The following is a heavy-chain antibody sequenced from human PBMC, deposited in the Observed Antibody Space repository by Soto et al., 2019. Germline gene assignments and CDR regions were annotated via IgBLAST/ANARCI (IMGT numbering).Heavy chain of an antibody. CDR2: VYYTGST. Sequence: SETLSLSCTVAGNSISGTSSFWAWIRQPPGKNLEWIGSVYYTGSTYYNSSLKSRVSISIDTSKNQFSLSLNSVTAADTAVYYCTRRVRSTGLLDYWGQGALVTVSS. CDR1: GNSISGTSSF. CDR3: TRRVRSTGLLDY. J-gene: IGHJ4*02. V-gene: IGHV4-39*01. D-gene: IGHD4-4*01.